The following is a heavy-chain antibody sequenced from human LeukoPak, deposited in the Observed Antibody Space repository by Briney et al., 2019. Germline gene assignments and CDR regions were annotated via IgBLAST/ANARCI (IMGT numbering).Heavy chain of an antibody. CDR1: GFTFSSYA. CDR2: MSWNSGSI. V-gene: IGHV3-9*01. J-gene: IGHJ3*02. Sequence: GGSLRLSCAASGFTFSSYAMSWVRQAPGKGLEWVSGMSWNSGSIGYAESVKGRFTISRDNAKNYLYLQMNSLRAEDTALYYCAKDIWQLVHLCAFDIWGQGTMVTVSS. D-gene: IGHD6-6*01. CDR3: AKDIWQLVHLCAFDI.